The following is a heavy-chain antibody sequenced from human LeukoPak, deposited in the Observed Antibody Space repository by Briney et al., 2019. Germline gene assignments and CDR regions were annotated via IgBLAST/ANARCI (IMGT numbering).Heavy chain of an antibody. CDR1: GYTFSSYS. CDR2: ISVRSNYI. D-gene: IGHD3-22*01. V-gene: IGHV3-21*01. J-gene: IGHJ4*02. CDR3: VRLRRNSDTSGFYYYYDF. Sequence: GSLRLSCVASGYTFSSYSINWVRQAPGKGLEWVSSISVRSNYIYYADSVRGRFSISRDDARDSLYLQMNSLRAEDTAVYYCVRLRRNSDTSGFYYYYDFWGQGTLVTVSS.